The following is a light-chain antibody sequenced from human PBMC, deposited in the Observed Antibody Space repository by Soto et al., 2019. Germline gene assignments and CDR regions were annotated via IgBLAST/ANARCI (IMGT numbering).Light chain of an antibody. J-gene: IGLJ1*01. Sequence: GPGQTARITCGANNIGDQSVHWYQLKPGQAPVLVVYEDNDRPSGIPERFSGSNSGNTATLTINRVEAGDEADYYCQVWDGRSDHFVFGTGTKVTVL. CDR2: EDN. V-gene: IGLV3-21*02. CDR3: QVWDGRSDHFV. CDR1: NIGDQS.